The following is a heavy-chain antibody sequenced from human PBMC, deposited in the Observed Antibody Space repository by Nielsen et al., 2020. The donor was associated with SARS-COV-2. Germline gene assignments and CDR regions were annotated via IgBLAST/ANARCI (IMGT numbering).Heavy chain of an antibody. V-gene: IGHV3-7*01. CDR2: IEEDGSEK. D-gene: IGHD6-19*01. CDR1: GFTFNNYW. J-gene: IGHJ6*02. CDR3: ARVSSMWLTYMDV. Sequence: GESLKISCAASGFTFNNYWMNWVRQAPGKGLEWVANIEEDGSEKFYVDSVKGRFTISRDNAKNSLYLQMNSLRAEDTAVYYCARVSSMWLTYMDVWGQGTTVTVSS.